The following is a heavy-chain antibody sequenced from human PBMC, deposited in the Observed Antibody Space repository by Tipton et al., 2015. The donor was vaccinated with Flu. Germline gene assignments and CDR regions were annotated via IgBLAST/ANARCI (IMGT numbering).Heavy chain of an antibody. J-gene: IGHJ3*02. CDR3: ARDSILAHSNTGFDAFDI. Sequence: LRLSCSVSGGSISSHYWTWIRQPAGKGLEWIGRIYSTGSTNYNPSLKNRVTMSVDTSNNQFSLILTSVTAADTAVYFCARDSILAHSNTGFDAFDILGQGTVVNVSS. V-gene: IGHV4-4*07. CDR2: IYSTGST. D-gene: IGHD2-21*01. CDR1: GGSISSHY.